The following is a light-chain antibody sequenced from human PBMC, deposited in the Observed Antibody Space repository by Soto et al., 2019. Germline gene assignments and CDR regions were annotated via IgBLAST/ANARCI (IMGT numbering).Light chain of an antibody. J-gene: IGKJ1*01. CDR2: TAS. CDR3: QQYNSLWT. CDR1: QSIRNR. Sequence: DIQMTQSPSTLSASVGDRVTITCRASQSIRNRLAWYQQTPGKAPKLLIYTASSLESGVPSRLSGSGAGTEFTLTIRSLQTDDFATYYCQQYNSLWTFGQGTRVEIK. V-gene: IGKV1-5*03.